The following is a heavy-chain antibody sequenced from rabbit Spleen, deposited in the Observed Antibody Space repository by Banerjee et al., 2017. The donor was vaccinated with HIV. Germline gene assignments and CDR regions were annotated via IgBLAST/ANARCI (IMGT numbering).Heavy chain of an antibody. CDR2: IYGGDGYST. V-gene: IGHV1S40*01. Sequence: QSLEESGGGLVKPGASLTLTCIASGVSFSSSSYMCWVRQAPGKGLEWIACIYGGDGYSTAYASWAKGRFTVSKTSSTTVTLQMTSLTAADTATYFCARDSSYYTYGFNDYAPYYFNLWGQGTLVTVS. J-gene: IGHJ4*01. CDR3: ARDSSYYTYGFNDYAPYYFNL. D-gene: IGHD6-1*01. CDR1: GVSFSSSSY.